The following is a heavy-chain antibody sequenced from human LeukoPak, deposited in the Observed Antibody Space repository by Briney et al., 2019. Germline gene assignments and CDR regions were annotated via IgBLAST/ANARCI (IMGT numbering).Heavy chain of an antibody. D-gene: IGHD1-26*01. CDR1: GYTFTSYY. V-gene: IGHV1-46*01. Sequence: RGASVKVSCKASGYTFTSYYMHWVRQAPGQGLEWMEIINPSGGSTSCAQKFQGRVTMTRDTSTSTVYMELSSLRSEDTAVYYCARGRRGLPTAYYFDYWGQGTLVTVSS. CDR2: INPSGGST. J-gene: IGHJ4*02. CDR3: ARGRRGLPTAYYFDY.